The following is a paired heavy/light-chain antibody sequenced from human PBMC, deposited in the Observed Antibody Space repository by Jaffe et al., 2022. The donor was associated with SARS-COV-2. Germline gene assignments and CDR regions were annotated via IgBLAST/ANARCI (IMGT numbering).Light chain of an antibody. CDR3: QQYGSSLGGFT. Sequence: EIVLTQSPGTLSLSPGERATLSCRASQSVSSSYLAWYQQKPGQAPRLLIYGASSRATGIPDRFSGSGSGTDFTLTISRLEPEDFAVYYCQQYGSSLGGFTFGPGTKVDIK. J-gene: IGKJ3*01. CDR2: GAS. V-gene: IGKV3-20*01. CDR1: QSVSSSY.
Heavy chain of an antibody. CDR2: IYYSGST. CDR1: GGSISSYY. V-gene: IGHV4-59*01. Sequence: QVQLQESGPGLVKPSETLSLTCTVSGGSISSYYWSWIRQPPGKGLEWIGYIYYSGSTNYNPSLKSRVTISVDTSKNQFSLKLSSVTAADTAVYYCARGEVGVAGNVLGYYYGMDVWGQGTTVTVSS. J-gene: IGHJ6*02. D-gene: IGHD6-19*01. CDR3: ARGEVGVAGNVLGYYYGMDV.